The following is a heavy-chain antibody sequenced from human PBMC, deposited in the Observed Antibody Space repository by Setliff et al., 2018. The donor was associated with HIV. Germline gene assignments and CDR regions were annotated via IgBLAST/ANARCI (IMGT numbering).Heavy chain of an antibody. Sequence: LSLTCSVSGDSISRYYWSWIRQPPGKGLEWSGYIDYRGSTSYNPSLRSRVTISEDTSKEQISLRLSSVTAADTAVYYCARGSSNTWYYYFDSWGQGALVTVSS. J-gene: IGHJ4*02. CDR1: GDSISRYY. CDR3: ARGSSNTWYYYFDS. V-gene: IGHV4-59*01. CDR2: IDYRGST. D-gene: IGHD6-13*01.